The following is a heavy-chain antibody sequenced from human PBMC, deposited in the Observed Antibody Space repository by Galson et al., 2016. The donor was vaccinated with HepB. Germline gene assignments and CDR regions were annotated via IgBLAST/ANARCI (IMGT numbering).Heavy chain of an antibody. V-gene: IGHV5-51*01. CDR3: ARRVNSWSHHDY. CDR2: IYPGDSDT. J-gene: IGHJ4*02. Sequence: QSGAEVKKPGESLRISCNGSGYTFSNYWIGWVRQMPGKGLEWMGVIYPGDSDTRDSPSFQGPVTLSVAKSIATAYLQWSSLEASDTAIYFCARRVNSWSHHDYWGQGTLVTVSA. CDR1: GYTFSNYW. D-gene: IGHD6-13*01.